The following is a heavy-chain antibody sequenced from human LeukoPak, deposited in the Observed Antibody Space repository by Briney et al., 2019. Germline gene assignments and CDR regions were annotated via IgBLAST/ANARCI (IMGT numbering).Heavy chain of an antibody. D-gene: IGHD6-19*01. Sequence: GGSLRLSCAASGFTVSSNYMSWVRQAPGKGLEWVSVIYSGGSIYYADSVKGRFTISRDNSKNTLYLQMNSLRAEDTAVYYCARVYIAVAGPNWFDPWGQGTLVTVSS. CDR1: GFTVSSNY. CDR3: ARVYIAVAGPNWFDP. J-gene: IGHJ5*02. V-gene: IGHV3-66*01. CDR2: IYSGGSI.